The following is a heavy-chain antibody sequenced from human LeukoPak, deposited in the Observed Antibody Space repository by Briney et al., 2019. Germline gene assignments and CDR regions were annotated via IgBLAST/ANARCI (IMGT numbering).Heavy chain of an antibody. CDR3: ARGDRIAPY. CDR2: IRYDGRIE. J-gene: IGHJ4*02. Sequence: GGSLRLSCAASGFSFGSYGMHWVRQAPGKGLEWVAFIRYDGRIEYYADSVKGRFTISRDNAKNSLYLQMNSLRAEDTAVYYCARGDRIAPYWGQGTLVTVSS. D-gene: IGHD6-13*01. CDR1: GFSFGSYG. V-gene: IGHV3-30*02.